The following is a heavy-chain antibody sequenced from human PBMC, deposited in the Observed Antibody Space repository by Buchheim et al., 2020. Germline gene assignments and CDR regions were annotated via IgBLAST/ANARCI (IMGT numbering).Heavy chain of an antibody. V-gene: IGHV3-53*02. CDR1: GFTVSSNY. D-gene: IGHD5-18*01. CDR3: ARDRQDTRSDYGMDV. Sequence: EVQLVETGGGLIQPGGSLRLSCAASGFTVSSNYMSWVRQAPGKGLEWVSVIYSGGSTYYADSVKGRFTISRDNSKNTLYLQMNSLRAEDTAVYYCARDRQDTRSDYGMDVWGQGTT. CDR2: IYSGGST. J-gene: IGHJ6*02.